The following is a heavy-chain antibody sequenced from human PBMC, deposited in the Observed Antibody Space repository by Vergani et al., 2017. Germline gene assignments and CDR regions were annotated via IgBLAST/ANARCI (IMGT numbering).Heavy chain of an antibody. CDR1: GYTFTSYY. J-gene: IGHJ4*02. D-gene: IGHD1-26*01. CDR2: INPSGGST. Sequence: QVQLVQSGAEVKKPGASVKVSCKASGYTFTSYYMHWVRQAPGQGLEWMGIINPSGGSTSYAQKFQGRVTMTRDTSTSTVYMELSSLRSEDTAVYYCARELQQWEIQTYYFDYWGQGTLVTVSS. CDR3: ARELQQWEIQTYYFDY. V-gene: IGHV1-46*01.